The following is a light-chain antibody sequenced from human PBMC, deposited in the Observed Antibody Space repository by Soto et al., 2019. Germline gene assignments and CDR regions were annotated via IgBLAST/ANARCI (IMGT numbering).Light chain of an antibody. V-gene: IGLV1-40*01. CDR1: SSKIGADYD. J-gene: IGLJ3*02. CDR2: DTT. Sequence: QSVLTQPPSVSGAPGQRVTISCTGSSSKIGADYDVHWYQQVPGTAPKLLIYDTTNRPSGVPDRFSGSKSGTSASLAITGLQAEDEADYYCQSYDRTLSASAVFGGGTKLTVL. CDR3: QSYDRTLSASAV.